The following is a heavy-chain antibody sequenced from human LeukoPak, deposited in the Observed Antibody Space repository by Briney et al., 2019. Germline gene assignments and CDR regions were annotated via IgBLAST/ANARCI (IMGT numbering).Heavy chain of an antibody. CDR2: IYHTGST. D-gene: IGHD2-2*01. J-gene: IGHJ1*01. V-gene: IGHV4-59*08. CDR3: AGQPENTRGFY. CDR1: GGSISTYY. Sequence: SETLSLTCTVSGGSISTYYWSWIRPPPRKGLEWIGYIYHTGSTYYNPSLKSRVTISVDTSKNQFSLRLTSVTAADTAVYFCAGQPENTRGFYWGQGTLVTVSS.